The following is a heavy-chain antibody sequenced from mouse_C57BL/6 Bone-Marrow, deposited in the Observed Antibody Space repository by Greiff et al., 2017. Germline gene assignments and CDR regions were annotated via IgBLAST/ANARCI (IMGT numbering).Heavy chain of an antibody. V-gene: IGHV3-6*01. CDR3: AILYYGYAMDY. CDR2: ISYDGSN. J-gene: IGHJ4*01. Sequence: VQLKESGPGLVKPSQSLSLTCSVTGYSITSGYYWNWIRQFPGNKLEWMGYISYDGSNNYNPSLKNRISITRDTSKNQFFLKLNSVTTEDTATYYCAILYYGYAMDYWGQGTSVTVSS. CDR1: GYSITSGYY. D-gene: IGHD1-1*01.